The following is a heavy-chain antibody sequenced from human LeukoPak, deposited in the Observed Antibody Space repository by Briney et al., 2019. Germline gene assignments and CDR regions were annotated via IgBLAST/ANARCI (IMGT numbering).Heavy chain of an antibody. V-gene: IGHV1-18*01. CDR2: ISAYNGNT. D-gene: IGHD2/OR15-2a*01. CDR1: GYTFTSYG. CDR3: ARATENIPPYYYYMDV. Sequence: ASVKVSCKASGYTFTSYGISWVRQAPGQGLEWMGWISAYNGNTNYAQKLQGRVTMTTDASTSTAYMELRSLRSDDTAVYYCARATENIPPYYYYMDVWGKGTTVTISS. J-gene: IGHJ6*03.